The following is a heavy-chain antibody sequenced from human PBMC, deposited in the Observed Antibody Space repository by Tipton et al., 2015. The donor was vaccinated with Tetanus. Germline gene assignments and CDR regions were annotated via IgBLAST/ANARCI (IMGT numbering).Heavy chain of an antibody. D-gene: IGHD1-26*01. Sequence: LRLSCTVSGGSISGGRYYWSWIRQRPGKGLEWIGDIYSSGSTYSDPSLKRRVTISVDTSKNQFSLRLNSVTDADTAVYYCARDQARGARGWNYFDYWGLGTLVTVSS. CDR1: GGSISGGRYY. J-gene: IGHJ4*02. CDR2: IYSSGST. CDR3: ARDQARGARGWNYFDY. V-gene: IGHV4-31*03.